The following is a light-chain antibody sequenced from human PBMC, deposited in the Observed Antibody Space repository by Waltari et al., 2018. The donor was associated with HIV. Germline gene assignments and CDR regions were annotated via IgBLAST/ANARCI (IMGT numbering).Light chain of an antibody. CDR1: QSISSN. V-gene: IGKV3-15*01. CDR2: DAS. J-gene: IGKJ1*01. CDR3: QQYNNWPPWT. Sequence: EIGMTQSQATRSVPPGERATLPCRASQSISSNLAWYQQRLGQAPRLLIYDASIRATGIPARFSGSWSGTEFTLNISSLQSEDFAVYYCQQYNNWPPWTFGQGTKVEIE.